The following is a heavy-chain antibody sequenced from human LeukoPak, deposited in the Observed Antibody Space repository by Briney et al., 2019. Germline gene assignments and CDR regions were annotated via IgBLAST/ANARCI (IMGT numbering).Heavy chain of an antibody. J-gene: IGHJ6*02. CDR2: IYYSGST. V-gene: IGHV4-39*01. CDR1: GGSISSSSYY. CDR3: ARQWIQLWPHNYYYYGMDV. D-gene: IGHD5-18*01. Sequence: SETLSLTCTVSGGSISSSSYYWGWIRQPPGKGLEWIGSIYYSGSTYYNPSLKSRVTISVDTSKNQFSLKLSSVTAADTAVYYCARQWIQLWPHNYYYYGMDVWGQGTTVTVSS.